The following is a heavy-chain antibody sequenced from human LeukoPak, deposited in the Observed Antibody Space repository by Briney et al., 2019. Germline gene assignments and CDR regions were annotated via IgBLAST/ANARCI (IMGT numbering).Heavy chain of an antibody. Sequence: SETLSLTCAVSGGSFSGYYWSWIRQPPGKGLEWIGEINHSGSTKYNPSLKSRVTISVDTSKNQCSLKLSSVTAADTAVYYCARGGGDTTQVVWGRKSWFDPWGQGTLVTVSS. CDR1: GGSFSGYY. V-gene: IGHV4-34*01. CDR3: ARGGGDTTQVVWGRKSWFDP. D-gene: IGHD3-16*01. CDR2: INHSGST. J-gene: IGHJ5*02.